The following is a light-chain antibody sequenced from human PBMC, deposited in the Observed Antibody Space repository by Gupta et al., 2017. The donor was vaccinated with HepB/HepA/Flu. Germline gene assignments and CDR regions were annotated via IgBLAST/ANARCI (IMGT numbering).Light chain of an antibody. CDR3: QQRSNWPVCS. J-gene: IGKJ2*04. Sequence: EIVLTQSPATLSLSPGERATLSCRASQNVNKYLAWYQQKPGQAPRLLIYDASNRATGVPARFSGSGSGTDFTLTISSLEPEDVAVYYCQQRSNWPVCSCGQGTKLELK. CDR1: QNVNKY. V-gene: IGKV3-11*01. CDR2: DAS.